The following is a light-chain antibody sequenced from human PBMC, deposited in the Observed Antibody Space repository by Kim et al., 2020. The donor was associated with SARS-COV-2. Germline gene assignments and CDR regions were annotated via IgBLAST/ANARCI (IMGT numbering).Light chain of an antibody. Sequence: QTATLPCTGNSSNVGNEGAAWRQQHHGHPPKLLSFRNNNRPSGVSERFSAFTAGNTASLTITGLQPEDDGDYYCSAWDGSLSAWVFGGGTQLTVL. CDR2: RNN. V-gene: IGLV10-54*01. CDR3: SAWDGSLSAWV. CDR1: SSNVGNEG. J-gene: IGLJ3*02.